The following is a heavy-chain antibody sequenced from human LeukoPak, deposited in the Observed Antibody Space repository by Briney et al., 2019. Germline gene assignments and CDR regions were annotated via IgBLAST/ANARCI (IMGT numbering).Heavy chain of an antibody. CDR1: GFTFSSYA. Sequence: GGSLRLSCAASGFTFSSYAMHWVRQAPGKGLEWVAVISYDGSNKYYADSVKGRFTISRDNSKNTLYLQMNSLRAEDTAVYYCARDEMVYAIVGSDYWGQGTLVTVSS. CDR2: ISYDGSNK. J-gene: IGHJ4*02. D-gene: IGHD2-8*01. CDR3: ARDEMVYAIVGSDY. V-gene: IGHV3-30*01.